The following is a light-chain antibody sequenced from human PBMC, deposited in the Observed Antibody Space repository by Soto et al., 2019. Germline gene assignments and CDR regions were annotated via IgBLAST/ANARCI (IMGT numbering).Light chain of an antibody. CDR1: SSDVGGYNY. J-gene: IGLJ1*01. CDR3: SSYTSSSTLYV. CDR2: DVS. V-gene: IGLV2-14*01. Sequence: QSALTQPASASGSPVQSIAISCTGTSSDVGGYNYVSWYQQHPGKAPKLMIYDVSNRPSGVSNRFSGSKSGNTASLTISGLQAEDEADYYCSSYTSSSTLYVFGTGTKLTVL.